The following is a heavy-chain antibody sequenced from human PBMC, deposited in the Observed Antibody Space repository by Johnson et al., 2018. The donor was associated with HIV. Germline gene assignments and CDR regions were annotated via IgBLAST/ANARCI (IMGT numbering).Heavy chain of an antibody. Sequence: VQLVESGGGVVQPGRSLRLSCAASGFTFSSSAMHWVRQAPGKGLEWLAVISYDGSNKYYADSVKGRFTISRDNSKNTLYLQMNSLRPEDTAVYNCARASRSSEYPEAFDIWCQGTMVTVSS. V-gene: IGHV3-30*04. CDR2: ISYDGSNK. J-gene: IGHJ3*02. D-gene: IGHD3-22*01. CDR3: ARASRSSEYPEAFDI. CDR1: GFTFSSSA.